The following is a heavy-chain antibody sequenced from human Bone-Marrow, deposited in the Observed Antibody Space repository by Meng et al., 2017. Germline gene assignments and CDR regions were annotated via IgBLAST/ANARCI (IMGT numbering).Heavy chain of an antibody. J-gene: IGHJ4*02. CDR3: AREARNGDFSYYFDY. CDR2: ISAYNGNT. CDR1: GYTFTSYG. Sequence: ASVKVSYKASGYTFTSYGISWVRQAPGQGLEWMGWISAYNGNTNYAQKLQGRVTMTTDTSTSTAYMELRSLRSDDTAVYYCAREARNGDFSYYFDYWGQGTLVTVSS. D-gene: IGHD4-17*01. V-gene: IGHV1-18*01.